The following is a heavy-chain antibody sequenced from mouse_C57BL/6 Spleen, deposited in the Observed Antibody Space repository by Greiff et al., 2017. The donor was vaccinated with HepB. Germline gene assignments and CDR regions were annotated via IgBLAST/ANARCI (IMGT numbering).Heavy chain of an antibody. CDR3: ASGYYTLLCYFDY. V-gene: IGHV1-82*01. D-gene: IGHD2-12*01. CDR1: GYAFSSSW. Sequence: QVQLQQSGPELVKPGASVKISCKASGYAFSSSWMNWVKQRPGKGLEWIGRIYPGDGDTNYNGKFKGKATLTADKSSSTAYMQLSSLTSEDSAVYFCASGYYTLLCYFDYWGQGTTLTVSS. CDR2: IYPGDGDT. J-gene: IGHJ2*01.